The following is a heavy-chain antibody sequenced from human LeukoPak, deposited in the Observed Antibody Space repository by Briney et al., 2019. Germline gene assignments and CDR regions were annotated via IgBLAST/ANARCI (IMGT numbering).Heavy chain of an antibody. CDR1: GGSIISSNYY. Sequence: PSETLSLTCSVSGGSIISSNYYWGWIRQPPGKELEWIGSIYQSGSVSSYYNPSLKSLVTISGDTSKNQFFLRLSSVTAADTAVYYCASTLRFLPYRRFDYWGQGTLVTVPS. D-gene: IGHD3-3*01. J-gene: IGHJ4*02. CDR3: ASTLRFLPYRRFDY. CDR2: IYQSGSVSS. V-gene: IGHV4-39*01.